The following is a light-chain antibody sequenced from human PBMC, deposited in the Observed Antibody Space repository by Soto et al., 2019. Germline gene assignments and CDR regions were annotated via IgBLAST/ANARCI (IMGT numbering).Light chain of an antibody. V-gene: IGLV2-14*03. Sequence: QYVLTQPPSVSGAPGQSGTISCSGTSSDIGSYDHVAWYQQFPGKSPKLIIYAVSDRPSGVSDRFSGSKSGISASLTISGLQTEDEADYYCISYTDRQSYLFGTGTKVTVL. J-gene: IGLJ1*01. CDR1: SSDIGSYDH. CDR3: ISYTDRQSYL. CDR2: AVS.